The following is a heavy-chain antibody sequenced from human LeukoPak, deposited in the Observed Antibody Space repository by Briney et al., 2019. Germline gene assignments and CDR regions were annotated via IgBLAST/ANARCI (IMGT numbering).Heavy chain of an antibody. CDR2: INPNSGDT. Sequence: ASVKVSCKASGYTFTGYYMHWVRQAPGQGLEWRGWINPNSGDTKYAQKFQGRVTMTRDTSISTAYMELSRLRSDDTAVYYCATQRGSYRWGTDFDYWGQGTLVTVSS. D-gene: IGHD3-16*01. CDR3: ATQRGSYRWGTDFDY. J-gene: IGHJ4*02. V-gene: IGHV1-2*02. CDR1: GYTFTGYY.